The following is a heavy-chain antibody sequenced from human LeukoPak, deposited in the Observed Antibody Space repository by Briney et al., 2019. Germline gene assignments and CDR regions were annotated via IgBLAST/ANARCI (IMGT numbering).Heavy chain of an antibody. CDR1: GGSISTSSYY. V-gene: IGHV4-39*07. D-gene: IGHD6-13*01. J-gene: IGHJ5*02. CDR2: IYYSGST. CDR3: ARAGYSSSPTA. Sequence: PSETLSLTCTVSGGSISTSSYYWGWIRQPPGKGLEWIGIIYYSGSTYYNPSLKSRVTISVDTSKNQFSLKLSSVTAADTAVYYCARAGYSSSPTAWGQGTLVTVSS.